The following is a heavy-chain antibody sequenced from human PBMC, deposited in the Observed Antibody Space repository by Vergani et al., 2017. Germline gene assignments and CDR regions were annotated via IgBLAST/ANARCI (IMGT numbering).Heavy chain of an antibody. CDR2: LYYSGRT. J-gene: IGHJ5*02. CDR3: ARGEDWFDP. CDR1: GGSLSSSSYY. Sequence: QLQLQESGPGLVKPSETLSLTCTVSGGSLSSSSYYWGWIRQPPGKGLEWIGSLYYSGRTYYNPSLKSRVTISVDTSKNQFSLKLSSVTAADTAVYYCARGEDWFDPWGQGTLVTVSS. V-gene: IGHV4-39*07.